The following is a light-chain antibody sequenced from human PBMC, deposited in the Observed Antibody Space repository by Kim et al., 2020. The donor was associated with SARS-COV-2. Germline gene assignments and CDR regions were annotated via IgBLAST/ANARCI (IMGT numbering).Light chain of an antibody. CDR3: QQTYSTPLT. CDR2: AAS. J-gene: IGKJ4*01. CDR1: QSISTY. Sequence: DIQMTQSPSSLSASVGDRVTLTCRAGQSISTYLNWYQQMPGKAPKLLLYAASNLQSGVPSRFSGSGSGTDFTLTISSLQLEDLATYYCQQTYSTPLTFGGGTKVDIK. V-gene: IGKV1-39*01.